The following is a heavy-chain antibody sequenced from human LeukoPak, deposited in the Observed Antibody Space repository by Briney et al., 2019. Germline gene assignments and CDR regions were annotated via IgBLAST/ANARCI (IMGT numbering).Heavy chain of an antibody. J-gene: IGHJ6*02. CDR3: ARFGVDYDMDV. CDR1: GGSISGHY. D-gene: IGHD3-16*01. V-gene: IGHV4-59*11. CDR2: IHYTGKP. Sequence: IPSETLSLTCSVSGGSISGHYWTWIRQPPGKGLEWIGQIHYTGKPDYNPSLKSRITISVDTSKNQVSLQVSSVTAADSAIYYCARFGVDYDMDVWGHGTTVTV.